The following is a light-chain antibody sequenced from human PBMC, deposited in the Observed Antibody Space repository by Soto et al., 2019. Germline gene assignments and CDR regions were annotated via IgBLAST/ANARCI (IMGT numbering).Light chain of an antibody. CDR3: QQYYDAPRT. V-gene: IGKV4-1*01. CDR1: QTVFFSTNNKNY. CDR2: WAS. Sequence: DIVMTQSPDSLAVSLGESATIKCESSQTVFFSTNNKNYLAWYQQRPGQPPKLLISWASIRESGVPDRFSGSGSGTHFTLTIDSLQAEDVAIYYCQQYYDAPRTFGQGTKVEIK. J-gene: IGKJ1*01.